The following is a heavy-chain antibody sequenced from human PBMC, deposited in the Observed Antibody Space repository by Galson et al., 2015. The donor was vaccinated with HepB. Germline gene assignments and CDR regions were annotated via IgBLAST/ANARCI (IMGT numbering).Heavy chain of an antibody. CDR1: GYTFTSYD. CDR3: ATVHYDFWSGYWRANYYYGMDV. D-gene: IGHD3-3*01. V-gene: IGHV1-8*01. Sequence: SVKVSCKASGYTFTSYDINWVRQATGQGLEWMGWMNPNSGNTGYAQKFQGRVTMTRNTSISTAYMELSSLRSEDTAVYYCATVHYDFWSGYWRANYYYGMDVWGQGTTVTVSS. CDR2: MNPNSGNT. J-gene: IGHJ6*02.